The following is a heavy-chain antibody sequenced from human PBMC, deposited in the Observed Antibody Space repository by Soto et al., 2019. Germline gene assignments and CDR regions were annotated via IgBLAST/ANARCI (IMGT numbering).Heavy chain of an antibody. CDR1: GGSISSGGFS. D-gene: IGHD3-22*01. CDR3: ARATFIRKGYYDATDYYYFDY. V-gene: IGHV4-30-2*06. Sequence: QLQLQESGSGLVKPSQTLSLTCALSGGSISSGGFSWSWIRQSPGKGLELIGYIYYSGSTYYNPSLKSRVTISVDRSKNEFSLRLSSVTAADTAVYYCARATFIRKGYYDATDYYYFDYWGQGTLVTVSS. J-gene: IGHJ4*02. CDR2: IYYSGST.